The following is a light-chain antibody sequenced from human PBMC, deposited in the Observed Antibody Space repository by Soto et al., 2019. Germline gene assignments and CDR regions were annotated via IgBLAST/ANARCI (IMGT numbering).Light chain of an antibody. CDR2: DAS. CDR1: QTISTN. V-gene: IGKV3-15*01. Sequence: EILMTQSPATLSVSPGERATLSCRASQTISTNVAWYQQKPGQAPRLLLYDASTRATDVPPRFSGSGSGTDFTLTISSLEPEDFAVYYCQQRSNTFGQGTRLEIK. CDR3: QQRSNT. J-gene: IGKJ5*01.